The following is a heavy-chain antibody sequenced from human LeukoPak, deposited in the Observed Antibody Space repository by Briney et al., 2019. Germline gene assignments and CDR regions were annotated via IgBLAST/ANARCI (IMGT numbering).Heavy chain of an antibody. CDR1: GGSISSSYYY. CDR3: ARAIGYYYGMDV. V-gene: IGHV4-39*07. Sequence: SETLSLTCTVSGGSISSSYYYWGWIRQPPGKGLEWIGSIYYSGSTYYNPSLKSRVTISVDTSKNQFSLKLRSVTAADTAVYYCARAIGYYYGMDVWGQGTTVTVSS. CDR2: IYYSGST. J-gene: IGHJ6*02. D-gene: IGHD2/OR15-2a*01.